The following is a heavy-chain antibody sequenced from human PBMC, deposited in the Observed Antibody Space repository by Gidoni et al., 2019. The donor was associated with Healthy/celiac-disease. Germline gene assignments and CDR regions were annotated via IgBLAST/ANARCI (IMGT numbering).Heavy chain of an antibody. V-gene: IGHV4-39*01. CDR2: IYYSGST. Sequence: QLQLQESGPGLVKPSETLSLTCTVSGGSISSSSYYWGWIRQPPGKGLEWIGSIYYSGSTYYNPSLKSRVTISVDTSKNQFSLKLSSVTAADTAVYYCARLGVVVTDRPDDAFDIWGQGTMVTVSS. D-gene: IGHD2-21*02. CDR1: GGSISSSSYY. J-gene: IGHJ3*02. CDR3: ARLGVVVTDRPDDAFDI.